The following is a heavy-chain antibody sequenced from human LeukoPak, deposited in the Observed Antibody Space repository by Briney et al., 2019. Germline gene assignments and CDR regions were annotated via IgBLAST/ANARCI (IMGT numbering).Heavy chain of an antibody. J-gene: IGHJ3*01. D-gene: IGHD4-11*01. CDR3: AKARTVLNDALDV. CDR1: GFSFSNYA. V-gene: IGHV3-23*01. CDR2: ISGSGGTT. Sequence: GGSLRLSCAASGFSFSNYAMSWVRQAPGKGLEWVSVISGSGGTTFYADPVKGRFTISRDNSNNPLYLQMNSLRVGDTAVYYCAKARTVLNDALDVWGQGTMVTVSS.